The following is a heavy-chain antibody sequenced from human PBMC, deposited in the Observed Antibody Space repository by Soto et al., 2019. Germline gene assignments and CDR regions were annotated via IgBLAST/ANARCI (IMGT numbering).Heavy chain of an antibody. CDR1: GFTLRSHR. V-gene: IGHV3-74*01. Sequence: EVQLVESGGGLVQPGGSLRVSCAASGFTLRSHRIHWVCQAPGKGLEWVSRIDTDGGGTSYADSVKGRFTISTDNAKNTVYLQMNVLRAEDTAVYYCATVFDLWGQGTLVTVSS. J-gene: IGHJ5*02. CDR3: ATVFDL. CDR2: IDTDGGGT.